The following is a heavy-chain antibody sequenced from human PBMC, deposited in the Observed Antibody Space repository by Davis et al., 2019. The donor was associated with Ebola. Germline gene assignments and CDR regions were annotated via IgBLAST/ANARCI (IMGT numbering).Heavy chain of an antibody. CDR2: ISSSSSYI. D-gene: IGHD6-6*01. J-gene: IGHJ6*04. CDR3: AKSQLFQRYYYYGMDV. Sequence: GESLKISCAASGFTFSSYSMNWVRQAPGKGLEWVSSISSSSSYIYYADSVKGRFTISRDNAKNSLYLQMNSLRVEDTAVYYCAKSQLFQRYYYYGMDVWGKGTTVTVSS. CDR1: GFTFSSYS. V-gene: IGHV3-21*04.